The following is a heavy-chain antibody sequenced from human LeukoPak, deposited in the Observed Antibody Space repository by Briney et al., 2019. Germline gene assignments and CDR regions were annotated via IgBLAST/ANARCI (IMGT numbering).Heavy chain of an antibody. D-gene: IGHD5-18*01. Sequence: PGGSLRLSCAASGFTFDDYAMHWVRQAPGKGLEWVSLISGDGGSTYYADSVKGRFTISRDNSKNSLYLQMNSLRTEDTALYYCAKDGGRVFNVDTAMVDLSFDYWGGGTLVTVSS. CDR1: GFTFDDYA. V-gene: IGHV3-43*02. J-gene: IGHJ4*02. CDR3: AKDGGRVFNVDTAMVDLSFDY. CDR2: ISGDGGST.